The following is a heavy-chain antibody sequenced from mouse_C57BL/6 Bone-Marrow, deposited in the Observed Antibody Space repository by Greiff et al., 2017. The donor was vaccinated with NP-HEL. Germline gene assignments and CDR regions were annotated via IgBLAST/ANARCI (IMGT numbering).Heavy chain of an antibody. CDR1: GFTFSSYA. V-gene: IGHV5-4*01. J-gene: IGHJ2*01. Sequence: LVESGGGLVKPGGSLKLSCAASGFTFSSYAMSWVRQTPEKRLEWVATISDGGSYTYYPDNVKGRFTISRDNAKNNLYLQMSHLKSEDTAMYYCARDLTYWGQGTTLTVSS. CDR3: ARDLTY. CDR2: ISDGGSYT.